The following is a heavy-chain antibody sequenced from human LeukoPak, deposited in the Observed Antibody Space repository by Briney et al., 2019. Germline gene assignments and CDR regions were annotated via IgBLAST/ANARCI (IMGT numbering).Heavy chain of an antibody. CDR3: ARGGGRYSVDY. CDR2: ISPNSGGT. V-gene: IGHV1-2*02. CDR1: GYTFIDYY. Sequence: ASVKVSCKASGYTFIDYYMHWVRQAPGQGLEWIGWISPNSGGTKYVQKFQGRVTMTRDTSITTVHMKLSGLSFDDTAVYYCARGGGRYSVDYWGQGTLVIVSS. D-gene: IGHD1-26*01. J-gene: IGHJ4*02.